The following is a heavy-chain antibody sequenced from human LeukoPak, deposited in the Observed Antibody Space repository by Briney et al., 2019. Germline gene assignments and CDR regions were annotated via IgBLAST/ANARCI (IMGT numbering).Heavy chain of an antibody. Sequence: PSETLSLTCAASGGSISSSKWWSWVRQPPGKGLEWIGEIYHSGTTNYKPSLKRRVTISVDKSKNQFSLKLNSVTAADTAVYYCARAFLVGYSPEQYFFDYWGQGALVTVSS. CDR1: GGSISSSKW. CDR3: ARAFLVGYSPEQYFFDY. J-gene: IGHJ4*02. D-gene: IGHD2-15*01. CDR2: IYHSGTT. V-gene: IGHV4-4*02.